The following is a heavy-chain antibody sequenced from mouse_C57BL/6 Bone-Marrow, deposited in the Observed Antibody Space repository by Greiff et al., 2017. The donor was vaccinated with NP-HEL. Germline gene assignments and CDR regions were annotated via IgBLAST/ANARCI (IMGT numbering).Heavy chain of an antibody. CDR3: ARSLYYYGSSSFAY. CDR1: GYTFTSYW. J-gene: IGHJ3*01. V-gene: IGHV1-72*01. CDR2: IDPNSGGT. D-gene: IGHD1-1*01. Sequence: QVQLQQPGAELVKPGASVKLSCKASGYTFTSYWMHWVKQRPGRGLEWIGRIDPNSGGTKYNEKFKSKATLTVDKPSSTAYMQLSSLISEDSAVYYCARSLYYYGSSSFAYWGQGTLVTVSA.